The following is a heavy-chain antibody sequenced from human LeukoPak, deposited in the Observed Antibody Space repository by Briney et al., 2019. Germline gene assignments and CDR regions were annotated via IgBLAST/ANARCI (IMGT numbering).Heavy chain of an antibody. CDR1: GFSFSTSGMR. J-gene: IGHJ4*02. D-gene: IGHD1-26*01. V-gene: IGHV2-70*04. Sequence: SGPTLVNPTQTLTLTCTFSGFSFSTSGMRVTWIRQPPGKALEWLARIDWDGDKFYSTSLKARLSISKDTSKNQVVLAMTNMDPVDTATYYCARIRVGATYFDYWGQGTLVTVSS. CDR2: IDWDGDK. CDR3: ARIRVGATYFDY.